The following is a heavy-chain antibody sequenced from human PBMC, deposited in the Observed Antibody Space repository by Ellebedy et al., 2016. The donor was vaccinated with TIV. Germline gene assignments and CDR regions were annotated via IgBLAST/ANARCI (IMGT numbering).Heavy chain of an antibody. CDR2: MNPNSGNS. V-gene: IGHV1-8*01. CDR3: ARRPGGYFDGRGYQVGYYYGLDV. D-gene: IGHD3-22*01. J-gene: IGHJ6*02. Sequence: ASVKVSXXASGYTFTTYDINWVRQATGQGPEWMGWMNPNSGNSAYAQKFQGRVTMTRNTSVTTAYMELSSLRPDDTAVYFCARRPGGYFDGRGYQVGYYYGLDVWGQGTTVTVTS. CDR1: GYTFTTYD.